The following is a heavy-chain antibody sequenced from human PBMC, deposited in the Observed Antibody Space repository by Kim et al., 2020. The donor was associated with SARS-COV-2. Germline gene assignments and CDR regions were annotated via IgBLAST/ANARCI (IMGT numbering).Heavy chain of an antibody. Sequence: SETLSLTCAVYGGSFSGYYWSWIRQPPGKGLEWIGEINHSGSTNYNPSLKSRVTISVDTSKNQFSLKLSSVTAADTAIYYCARFQRFYLAAAGIDYWGQGTLVTVSS. J-gene: IGHJ4*02. CDR3: ARFQRFYLAAAGIDY. V-gene: IGHV4-34*01. CDR2: INHSGST. CDR1: GGSFSGYY. D-gene: IGHD6-13*01.